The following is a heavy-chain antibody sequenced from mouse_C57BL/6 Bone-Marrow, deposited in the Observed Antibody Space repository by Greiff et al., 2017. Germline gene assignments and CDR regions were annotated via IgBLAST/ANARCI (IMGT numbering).Heavy chain of an antibody. CDR3: ARGGIYYGNYGDCDV. V-gene: IGHV1-59*01. D-gene: IGHD2-1*01. CDR1: GYTFTSYW. J-gene: IGHJ1*03. Sequence: QVQLQQPGAELVRPGPSVKLSCKASGYTFTSYWMHWVKQRPGQGLEWIGVIDPSDSYTNYNQKFKGKATLTVDTSSSKAYMRLSSLTSEDSAVYYCARGGIYYGNYGDCDVGGTGTTVTVSS. CDR2: IDPSDSYT.